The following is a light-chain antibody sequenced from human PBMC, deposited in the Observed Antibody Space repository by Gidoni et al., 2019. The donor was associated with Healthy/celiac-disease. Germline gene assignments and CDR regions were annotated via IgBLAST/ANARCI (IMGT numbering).Light chain of an antibody. V-gene: IGKV2-28*01. CDR1: QSLLHSNGYTY. J-gene: IGKJ1*01. CDR2: LAS. Sequence: IVLTQTPLSLTVIPGEAASISCRSSQSLLHSNGYTYVDWYVQKPGQSPQLLIYLASNRASGVPGRISGSGSGTDFKLQFTRVEADDVGLYYCMQSLETPPTFXQXTRVDI. CDR3: MQSLETPPT.